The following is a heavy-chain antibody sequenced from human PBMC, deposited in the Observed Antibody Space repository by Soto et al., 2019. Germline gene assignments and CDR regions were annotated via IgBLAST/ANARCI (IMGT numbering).Heavy chain of an antibody. CDR3: ARVKVHSRGGYFEDFDY. V-gene: IGHV1-18*01. CDR1: GYTFTSYG. D-gene: IGHD6-19*01. Sequence: QVQLVQACAEVKKPGASVKVSCKASGYTFTSYGISWVRQAPGQGLDWMGWISAYNGNTNYAQKLQGRVTMTTDTSTRTSYMELRSLRSDDTAVYYCARVKVHSRGGYFEDFDYWGQGTLVTVSS. CDR2: ISAYNGNT. J-gene: IGHJ4*02.